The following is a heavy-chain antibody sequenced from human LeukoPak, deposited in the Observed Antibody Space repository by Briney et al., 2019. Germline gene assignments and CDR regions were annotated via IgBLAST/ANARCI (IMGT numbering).Heavy chain of an antibody. V-gene: IGHV3-33*06. CDR2: IWYDGSIQ. CDR3: AKAGSDWSHVDY. CDR1: GFTFSYYG. D-gene: IGHD6-19*01. Sequence: GGSLRLSCAASGFTFSYYGMHWVRQAPGKGLAWVAIIWYDGSIQYYADSVKGRFTISRDNSKKTLYLQMNSLRAEDTAVYYCAKAGSDWSHVDYWGQGTLVTVSS. J-gene: IGHJ4*02.